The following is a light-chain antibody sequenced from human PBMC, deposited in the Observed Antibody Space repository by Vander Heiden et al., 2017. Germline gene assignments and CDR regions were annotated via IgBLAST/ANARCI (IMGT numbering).Light chain of an antibody. CDR1: QSVSRTY. V-gene: IGKV3-20*01. J-gene: IGKJ1*01. CDR2: DAS. Sequence: ELVLTQSPGTLSSSPGERATLSCRASQSVSRTYLAWYQQKPGQAPRLLIYDASRRATGIPDRFSGRESGTDFTLTISRLEPEDFAVYYCQQYGSSPWTFGQGTKVEIK. CDR3: QQYGSSPWT.